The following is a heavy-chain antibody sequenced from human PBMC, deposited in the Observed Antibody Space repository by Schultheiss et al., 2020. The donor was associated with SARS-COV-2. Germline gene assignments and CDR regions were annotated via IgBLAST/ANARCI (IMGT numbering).Heavy chain of an antibody. J-gene: IGHJ5*02. CDR1: GFTLGDYA. D-gene: IGHD3/OR15-3a*01. CDR3: ARDLGLP. V-gene: IGHV3-30*07. Sequence: GGSLRLSCTASGFTLGDYALNWVRQAPGKGLEWVAVISYDGTNKYYAESVKGRFTISRDNSKNTLYLQMNSLRAEDTAVYYCARDLGLPWGQGTLVTVSS. CDR2: ISYDGTNK.